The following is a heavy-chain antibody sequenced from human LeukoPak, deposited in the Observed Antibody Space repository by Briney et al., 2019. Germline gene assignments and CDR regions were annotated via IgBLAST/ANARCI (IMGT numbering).Heavy chain of an antibody. Sequence: ASVKVSCKASGYTFAGYYIHWVRQAPGQGLEWMGWINPNSGGTNYAQKFQGRVTMTRDTSISTAYMELSRLRSDDTAVYYCASNDFWSGYYTDNDAFDIWGQGQWSPSLQ. CDR2: INPNSGGT. CDR1: GYTFAGYY. CDR3: ASNDFWSGYYTDNDAFDI. V-gene: IGHV1-2*02. D-gene: IGHD3-3*01. J-gene: IGHJ3*02.